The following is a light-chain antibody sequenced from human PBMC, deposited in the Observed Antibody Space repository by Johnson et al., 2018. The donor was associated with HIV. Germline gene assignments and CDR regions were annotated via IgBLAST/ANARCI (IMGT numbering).Light chain of an antibody. CDR2: DNN. CDR3: GIWDSRLSVGV. Sequence: QSVLTQPPSVSAAPGQKVTISCSGSSSNIGNNYVSWYQQLPGTAPKLLIYDNNKRPSGIPDRFSASKSGTSATLGITGLQTGDEAYYYCGIWDSRLSVGVFGTGTKVTVL. V-gene: IGLV1-51*01. J-gene: IGLJ1*01. CDR1: SSNIGNNY.